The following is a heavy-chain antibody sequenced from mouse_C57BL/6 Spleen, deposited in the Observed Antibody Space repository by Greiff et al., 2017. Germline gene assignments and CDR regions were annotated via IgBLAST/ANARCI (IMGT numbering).Heavy chain of an antibody. V-gene: IGHV1-82*01. J-gene: IGHJ4*01. CDR2: IYPGDGDT. CDR1: GYAFSSSW. Sequence: VQVVESGPELVKPGASVKISCKASGYAFSSSWMNWVKQRPGKGLEWIGRIYPGDGDTNYNGKFKGKATLTADKSSSTAYMQLSSLTSEDSAVYFCAKDYDADYWGQGTSVTVSS. D-gene: IGHD2-4*01. CDR3: AKDYDADY.